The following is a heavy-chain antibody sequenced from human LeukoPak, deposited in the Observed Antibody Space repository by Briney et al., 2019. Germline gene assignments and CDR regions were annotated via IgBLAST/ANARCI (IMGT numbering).Heavy chain of an antibody. J-gene: IGHJ6*02. Sequence: SETLSLTCTVSGGSISSYYWSWIRQPPGKGLEWIGYISYSGSTNYNPSLKSRVTISVDTSKNQFSLKLSSVTAADTAVYYCARGPYSSGWYYYYYYGMDVWGQGTTVTVSS. V-gene: IGHV4-59*12. CDR3: ARGPYSSGWYYYYYYGMDV. CDR2: ISYSGST. CDR1: GGSISSYY. D-gene: IGHD6-19*01.